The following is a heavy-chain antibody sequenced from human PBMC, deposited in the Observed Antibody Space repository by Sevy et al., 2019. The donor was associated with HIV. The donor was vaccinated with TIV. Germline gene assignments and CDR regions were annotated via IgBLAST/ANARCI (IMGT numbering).Heavy chain of an antibody. Sequence: GGSLRLSCATSGFTFSIYWMNWVRQTPGKGLEWVANINQDGSEKYYVDSVKGRFTISRDNAKNSVYLQMNSLRAEDTGVYYCSGRGTTSTFGGGAYWGQGTLVTVSS. V-gene: IGHV3-7*01. CDR2: INQDGSEK. CDR3: SGRGTTSTFGGGAY. CDR1: GFTFSIYW. J-gene: IGHJ4*02. D-gene: IGHD3-16*01.